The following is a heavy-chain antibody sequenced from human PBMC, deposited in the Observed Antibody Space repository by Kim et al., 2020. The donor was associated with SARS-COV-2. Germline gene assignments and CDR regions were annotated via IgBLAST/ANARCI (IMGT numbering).Heavy chain of an antibody. J-gene: IGHJ4*02. V-gene: IGHV4-34*01. Sequence: PETLSLTCFLSGGSFSGYYWSWIRQSPGKGLEVIGEINPSGSAAYNPSLKSRVAISLDTSKNQFSLRLTSVTAADTGVYFCARVWDYWGQGALVTVSS. CDR1: GGSFSGYY. CDR3: ARVWDY. CDR2: INPSGSA.